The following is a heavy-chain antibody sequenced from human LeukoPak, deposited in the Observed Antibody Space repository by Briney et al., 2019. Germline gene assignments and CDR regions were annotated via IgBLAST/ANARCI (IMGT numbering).Heavy chain of an antibody. CDR2: ISYDGSNK. D-gene: IGHD3-22*01. V-gene: IGHV3-30*18. Sequence: GGSLRLSCAASGFTFSSYGMHRVRQAPGKGLEWVAVISYDGSNKYYADSVKGRFTISRDNSKNTLYLQMNSLRAEDTAVYYCANGSGYLDYWGQGTLVTVSS. CDR1: GFTFSSYG. CDR3: ANGSGYLDY. J-gene: IGHJ4*02.